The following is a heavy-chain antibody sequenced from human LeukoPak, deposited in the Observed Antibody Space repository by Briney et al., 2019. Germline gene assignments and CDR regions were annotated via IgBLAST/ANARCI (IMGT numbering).Heavy chain of an antibody. CDR2: ISSSSSYI. J-gene: IGHJ4*02. V-gene: IGHV3-21*01. D-gene: IGHD2-8*01. CDR1: GFTFSTYA. Sequence: GGSLRLSCAASGFTFSTYAMSWVRQAPGKGLEWVSAISSSSSYIYYADSVKGRFTVSRDNAKNSVYLQMNSLRAEDTGVYYCARGYCSNGACYGLFDYWGQGTLVAVSS. CDR3: ARGYCSNGACYGLFDY.